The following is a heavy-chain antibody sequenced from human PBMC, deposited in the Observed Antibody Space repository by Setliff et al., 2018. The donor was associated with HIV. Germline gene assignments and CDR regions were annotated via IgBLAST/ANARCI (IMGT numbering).Heavy chain of an antibody. CDR2: INTNTGNP. J-gene: IGHJ6*03. CDR3: ARDPRDSSGWLDCYYYYYMDV. V-gene: IGHV7-4-1*02. CDR1: GYTFTDYF. D-gene: IGHD6-19*01. Sequence: ASVKVSCKASGYTFTDYFMHWVRQAPGQGLEWMGWINTNTGNPTYAQGFTGRFVFSLDTSVSTAYLQISSLKAEDTAVYHCARDPRDSSGWLDCYYYYYMDVWGKGTTVTVSS.